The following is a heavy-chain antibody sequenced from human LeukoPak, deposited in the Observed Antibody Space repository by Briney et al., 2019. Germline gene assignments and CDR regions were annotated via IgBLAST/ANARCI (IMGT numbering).Heavy chain of an antibody. CDR3: ARVLATQIIDY. Sequence: GGSLRLSCAASGYTFSSYEMNWVRQAPGKGLEWVSYISSSGSTIYYADSVKGRFTISRDNAKNSLYLQMNSLRAEDTAVYYCARVLATQIIDYWGQGTLVTVSS. D-gene: IGHD5-12*01. CDR1: GYTFSSYE. J-gene: IGHJ4*02. CDR2: ISSSGSTI. V-gene: IGHV3-48*03.